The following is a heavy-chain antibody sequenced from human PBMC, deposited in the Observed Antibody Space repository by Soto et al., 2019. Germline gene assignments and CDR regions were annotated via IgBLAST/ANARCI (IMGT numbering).Heavy chain of an antibody. CDR1: SGSISSGGYS. J-gene: IGHJ4*02. V-gene: IGHV4-61*08. D-gene: IGHD6-25*01. CDR2: IYYSGST. CDR3: ARLYGFSGFDY. Sequence: PSETLSLTCAVSSGSISSGGYSWSWIRQPPGKGLEWIGYIYYSGSTNYNPSLKSRVTISVDTSKNQFSLKLSSVTAADTAVYYCARLYGFSGFDYWGQGTLVTVSS.